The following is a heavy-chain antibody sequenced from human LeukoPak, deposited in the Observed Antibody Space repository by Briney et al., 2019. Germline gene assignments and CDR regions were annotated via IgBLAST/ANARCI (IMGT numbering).Heavy chain of an antibody. J-gene: IGHJ4*02. CDR1: GGSISSSSYY. CDR2: IDYSGST. Sequence: PSETLSLTCTVSGGSISSSSYYWGWIRQPPGKGLEWIGSIDYSGSTYHNPSLKSRVTISVDTSKNQFSLKLNSVTAADTAVYYCARHVAVAAKYDYWGQGIPVIVSS. V-gene: IGHV4-39*01. CDR3: ARHVAVAAKYDY. D-gene: IGHD6-19*01.